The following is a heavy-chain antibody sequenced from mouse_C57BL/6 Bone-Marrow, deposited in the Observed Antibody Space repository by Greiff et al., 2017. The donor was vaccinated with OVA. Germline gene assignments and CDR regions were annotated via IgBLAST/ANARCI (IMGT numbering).Heavy chain of an antibody. CDR1: GYTFTSYW. J-gene: IGHJ4*01. CDR3: ARGDYYGSSGNYYAMDY. V-gene: IGHV1-72*01. CDR2: IDPNSGGT. D-gene: IGHD1-1*01. Sequence: QVQLQQSGAELVKPGASVKLSCKASGYTFTSYWMHWVKQRPGRGLEWIGRIDPNSGGTKYNEKFKSKATLTVDKPSSTAYMQLSSLTSADSAVYYCARGDYYGSSGNYYAMDYWGQGTSVTVSS.